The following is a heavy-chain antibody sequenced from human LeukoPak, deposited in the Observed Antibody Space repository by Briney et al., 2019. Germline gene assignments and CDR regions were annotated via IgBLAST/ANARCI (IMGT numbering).Heavy chain of an antibody. V-gene: IGHV3-9*01. J-gene: IGHJ3*02. Sequence: PGRSLRLSCAASGFTFDDYAMHWVRQAPGKGLEWVSGISWNSGSIGYADSVKGRLTISRDNAKNSLYLQMNSLRAEDTALYYCAKDMTATYYYDSSTAFDIWGQGTMVTVSS. CDR3: AKDMTATYYYDSSTAFDI. CDR2: ISWNSGSI. CDR1: GFTFDDYA. D-gene: IGHD3-22*01.